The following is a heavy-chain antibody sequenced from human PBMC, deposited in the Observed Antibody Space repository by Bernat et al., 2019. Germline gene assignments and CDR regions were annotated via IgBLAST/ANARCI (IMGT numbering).Heavy chain of an antibody. Sequence: QVQLVQSGAEVKKPGASVKVSCKASGYTFTSYAMHWVRQAPGQRLEWMGWINAGNGNTKYSQKFQGRVTITSDTSASTAYMELSSLRSEDTAVYYCARDGAVRYFDLWGRGTLVTVSS. CDR3: ARDGAVRYFDL. D-gene: IGHD2-8*01. J-gene: IGHJ2*01. CDR2: INAGNGNT. V-gene: IGHV1-3*01. CDR1: GYTFTSYA.